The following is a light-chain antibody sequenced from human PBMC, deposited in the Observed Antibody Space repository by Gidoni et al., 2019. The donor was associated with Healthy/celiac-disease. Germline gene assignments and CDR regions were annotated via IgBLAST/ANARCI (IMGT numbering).Light chain of an antibody. CDR1: QSVSSY. CDR2: DAS. Sequence: ILLTQSPATLSLSPVERATLSCRASQSVSSYLAWYQQKPGQAPRLLIYDASNRATGIPARFSGSGSGTDFTLTISSLEPEDFAVYYCQQRSNWPPLTFGGGTKVEIK. J-gene: IGKJ4*01. CDR3: QQRSNWPPLT. V-gene: IGKV3-11*01.